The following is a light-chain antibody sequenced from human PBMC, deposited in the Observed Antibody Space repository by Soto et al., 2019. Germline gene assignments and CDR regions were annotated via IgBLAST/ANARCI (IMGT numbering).Light chain of an antibody. CDR3: QQYNNWWT. Sequence: EVVMTQSPATLSMSPGERATLSCRASQSVSSSLAWCQQKPGQAPRLLIYGASTRATGIPDRFSGSGSETEFTLTISSLQAEDFAIYYCQQYNNWWTFGQGTKVEIK. V-gene: IGKV3-15*01. CDR1: QSVSSS. J-gene: IGKJ1*01. CDR2: GAS.